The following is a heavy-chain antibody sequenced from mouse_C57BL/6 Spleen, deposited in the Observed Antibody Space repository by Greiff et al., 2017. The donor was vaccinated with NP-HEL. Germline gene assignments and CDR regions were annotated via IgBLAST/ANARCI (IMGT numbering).Heavy chain of an antibody. D-gene: IGHD2-2*01. J-gene: IGHJ4*01. CDR3: ANDYGYDGEDYYAMDY. CDR1: GFNIKDYY. CDR2: IDPEDGET. Sequence: EVKLVESGAELVKPGASVKLSCTASGFNIKDYYMHWVKQRTEQGLEWIGRIDPEDGETKYAPKFPGKATITADTSSNTAYLQLSSLTSEDTAVYYCANDYGYDGEDYYAMDYWGQGTSVTVSS. V-gene: IGHV14-2*01.